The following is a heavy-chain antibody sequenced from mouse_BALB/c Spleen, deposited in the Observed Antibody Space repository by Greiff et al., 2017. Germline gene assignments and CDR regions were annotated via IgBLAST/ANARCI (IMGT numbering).Heavy chain of an antibody. CDR3: ERGGNYAYYYARDY. CDR2: ISSGSSTI. Sequence: EVMLVESGGGLVQPGGSRKLSCAASGFTFSSFGMHWVRQAPEKGLEWVAYISSGSSTIYFADTVKGRFTISRDNPKNTLFLQLTSLRSEDTAMYYCERGGNYAYYYARDYWGQGTSVTVSS. J-gene: IGHJ4*01. V-gene: IGHV5-17*02. CDR1: GFTFSSFG. D-gene: IGHD2-1*01.